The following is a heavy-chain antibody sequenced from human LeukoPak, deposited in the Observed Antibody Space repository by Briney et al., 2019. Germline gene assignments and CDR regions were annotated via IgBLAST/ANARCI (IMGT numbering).Heavy chain of an antibody. CDR2: IDPGDSDT. CDR1: GYSFTSYW. J-gene: IGHJ4*02. Sequence: GESLNISVKGSGYSFTSYWICWVRQMPGKGLEWMGIIDPGDSDTGYSPSFQGQVTISADKSIRTAYLQWSSLKASDTAMYYCARLGGLVQYYFDYWGQGTLVTVSS. CDR3: ARLGGLVQYYFDY. V-gene: IGHV5-51*01. D-gene: IGHD1-1*01.